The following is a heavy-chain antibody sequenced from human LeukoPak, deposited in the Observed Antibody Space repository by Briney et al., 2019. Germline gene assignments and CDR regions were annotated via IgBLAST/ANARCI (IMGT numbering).Heavy chain of an antibody. J-gene: IGHJ4*02. CDR2: INPSGGST. D-gene: IGHD3-22*01. CDR1: GYSFTSYW. CDR3: ARDGYDSSGYFDY. V-gene: IGHV1-46*01. Sequence: GESLKISCKGSGYSFTSYWIGWVRQAPGQGLEWMGIINPSGGSTSYAQKFQGRVTMTRDTSTSTVYMGLSSLRSEDTAVYYCARDGYDSSGYFDYWGQGTLVTVSS.